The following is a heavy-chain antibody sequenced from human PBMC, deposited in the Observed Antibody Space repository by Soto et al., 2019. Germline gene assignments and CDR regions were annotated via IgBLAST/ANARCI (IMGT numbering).Heavy chain of an antibody. J-gene: IGHJ6*02. CDR3: ARQGSNEYYYYGMDV. V-gene: IGHV1-69*12. CDR1: GGTFSSYA. D-gene: IGHD3-10*01. CDR2: IIRIFGTP. Sequence: QVQLVQSGAEVKKPGSSVKVSCKASGGTFSSYAINWVRQAPGQGLEWMGGIIRIFGTPDYAQRFQGRVTITADESTSTADMELSSLGSEDTDVYYCARQGSNEYYYYGMDVWGQGTTVTVSS.